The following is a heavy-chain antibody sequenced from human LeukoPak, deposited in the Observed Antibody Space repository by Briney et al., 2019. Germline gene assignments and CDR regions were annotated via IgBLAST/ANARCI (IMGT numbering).Heavy chain of an antibody. J-gene: IGHJ4*02. Sequence: GGSLRLSCAASGFTFSDYYMSWIRQAPGKGLEWVANIKQDGSEKYYVDSVKGRFTISRDNAKNSLYLQMNSLRAEDTAVYYCARTPHGSYCDYWGQGTLVTVSS. CDR2: IKQDGSEK. D-gene: IGHD1-26*01. CDR3: ARTPHGSYCDY. V-gene: IGHV3-7*01. CDR1: GFTFSDYY.